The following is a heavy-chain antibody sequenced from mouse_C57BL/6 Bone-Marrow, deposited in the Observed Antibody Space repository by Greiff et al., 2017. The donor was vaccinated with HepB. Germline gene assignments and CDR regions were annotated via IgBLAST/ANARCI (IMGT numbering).Heavy chain of an antibody. V-gene: IGHV5-4*01. J-gene: IGHJ1*03. CDR1: GFTFSSYA. Sequence: EVKLVESGGGLVKPGGSLKLSCAASGFTFSSYAMSWVRQTPEKRLEWVATISDGGSYTYYPDNVKGRFTISRDNAKNNLYLQMSHLKSEDTAMYYCAREGGGDRYFDVWGTGTTVTVSS. CDR3: AREGGGDRYFDV. CDR2: ISDGGSYT. D-gene: IGHD3-3*01.